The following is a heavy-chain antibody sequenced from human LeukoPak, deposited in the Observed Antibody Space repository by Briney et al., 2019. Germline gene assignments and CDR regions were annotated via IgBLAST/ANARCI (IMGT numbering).Heavy chain of an antibody. CDR3: ARDARYDSSGYFGY. J-gene: IGHJ4*02. Sequence: GGSLRLFCAASVFTLSSYWMHWVRQAPGKGLVWVSRINCDGSSTSYADSVKGRFTISRDNAKNTLYLQMNSLRAEDTAVYYCARDARYDSSGYFGYWGQGTLVTVSS. CDR2: INCDGSST. V-gene: IGHV3-74*01. CDR1: VFTLSSYW. D-gene: IGHD3-22*01.